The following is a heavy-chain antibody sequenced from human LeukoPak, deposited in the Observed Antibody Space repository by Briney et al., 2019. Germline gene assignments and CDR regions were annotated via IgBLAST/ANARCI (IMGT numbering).Heavy chain of an antibody. D-gene: IGHD6-19*01. CDR2: IWYDGSNK. CDR3: ARVPPYSSGWYRFDY. V-gene: IGHV3-33*01. CDR1: GFTFSSYG. J-gene: IGHJ4*02. Sequence: GGSLRLSCAASGFTFSSYGMHWVRQAPGMGLEWVAVIWYDGSNKYYADSVKGRFTISRDNSKNTLYLQMNSLRAEDTAVYYCARVPPYSSGWYRFDYWGQGTLVTVSS.